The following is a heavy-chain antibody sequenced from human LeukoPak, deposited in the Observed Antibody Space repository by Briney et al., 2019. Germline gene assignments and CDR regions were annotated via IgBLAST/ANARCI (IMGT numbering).Heavy chain of an antibody. CDR2: IFSRSESI. V-gene: IGHV3-21*04. CDR3: ARDNFDWRPLDC. D-gene: IGHD3-9*01. CDR1: VFTFGAYT. J-gene: IGHJ4*02. Sequence: GGSLRLSCAASVFTFGAYTINWVRQAPGKGLEWVSCIFSRSESILYADSVKGRFTISRDNAKNSLYVEMNNLRGEDTAVYYCARDNFDWRPLDCWGQGTLVTVSS.